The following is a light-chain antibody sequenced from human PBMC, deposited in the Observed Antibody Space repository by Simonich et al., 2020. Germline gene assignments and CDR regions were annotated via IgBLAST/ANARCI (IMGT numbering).Light chain of an antibody. Sequence: DIQMTQSPSSLSASVGDRVTITCQASQDISNYLNRYQQKPGKAPKLLIYDASNLETGVPSRFSGSGSGTDFTFTISSLQPEDIATYYCQQSYSTPYTFGQGTKLEIK. CDR2: DAS. V-gene: IGKV1-33*01. CDR3: QQSYSTPYT. CDR1: QDISNY. J-gene: IGKJ2*01.